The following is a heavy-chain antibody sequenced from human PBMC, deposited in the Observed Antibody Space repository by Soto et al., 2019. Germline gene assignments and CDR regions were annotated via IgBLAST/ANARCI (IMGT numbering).Heavy chain of an antibody. J-gene: IGHJ5*02. CDR3: ARKDKSGYFNWFDP. CDR2: IFPSDSDT. V-gene: IGHV5-51*01. CDR1: GYRFTSYW. D-gene: IGHD3-22*01. Sequence: GEPLKIPCRTSGYRFTSYWIAWMRQMTGKGLEWMGIIFPSDSDTRYSPSFQGQVTISADRPTSTVFLQWASLKASDTAVYFCARKDKSGYFNWFDPWGQGTLVTVSS.